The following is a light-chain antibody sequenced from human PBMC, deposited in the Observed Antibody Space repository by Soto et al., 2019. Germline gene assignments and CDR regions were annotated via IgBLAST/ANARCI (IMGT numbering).Light chain of an antibody. J-gene: IGKJ4*01. CDR2: DAS. CDR1: QSVGTF. Sequence: EIVLTQSPATLSLSPGERATLSCRASQSVGTFFAWYQQKPGQAPRLLFFDASSRASGVPHRFSAGGSGTDFTLIISSLQPEDFAVYYCQQRVNWPPTFGGGTKVDIK. CDR3: QQRVNWPPT. V-gene: IGKV3-11*01.